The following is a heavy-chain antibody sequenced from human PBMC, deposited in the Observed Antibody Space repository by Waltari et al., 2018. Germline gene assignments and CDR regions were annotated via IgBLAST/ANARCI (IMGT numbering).Heavy chain of an antibody. CDR1: GFTFSSYG. J-gene: IGHJ6*02. V-gene: IGHV3-30*02. CDR2: IRYDGTHK. CDR3: AKALAGYPTDMDV. D-gene: IGHD5-18*01. Sequence: QMQLVESGGGVVQPGGSLRLPCAASGFTFSSYGLHWVRQPPGRGLGWVACIRYDGTHKRYSDSVKGRFNISRDKSKNTLYLQMNSLRVEDTAVDYCAKALAGYPTDMDVWGQGTTVTVSS.